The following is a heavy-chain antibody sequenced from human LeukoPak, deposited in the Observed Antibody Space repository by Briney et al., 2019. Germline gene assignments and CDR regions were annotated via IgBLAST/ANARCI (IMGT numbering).Heavy chain of an antibody. J-gene: IGHJ4*02. Sequence: GGSLRLSCAASGLTFSSYEMNWVRQAPGKGLEWVSYISSSGSSIYYADSVKGRFTISRDSAKNSLYLQMNSLRAEDTAVYYCARGPDYDILTGYFDYWGQGTLVTVSS. CDR2: ISSSGSSI. D-gene: IGHD3-9*01. V-gene: IGHV3-48*03. CDR3: ARGPDYDILTGYFDY. CDR1: GLTFSSYE.